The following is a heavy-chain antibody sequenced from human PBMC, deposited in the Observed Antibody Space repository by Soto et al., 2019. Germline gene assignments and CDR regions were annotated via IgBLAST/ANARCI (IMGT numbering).Heavy chain of an antibody. D-gene: IGHD6-19*01. CDR3: ARCTVDTIVTSGWCHYLDP. CDR1: GFTFSSSA. Sequence: EVQLLDSGGGLVQPGGSLRLSCAASGFTFSSSAMSWVRQAPGKGLEWVSAVSGSGGTTYYADSVRGRFTISRDNSKNTQYLQRNSLRAEDTAIYFCARCTVDTIVTSGWCHYLDPWGQGTLVTVSS. J-gene: IGHJ5*02. V-gene: IGHV3-23*01. CDR2: VSGSGGTT.